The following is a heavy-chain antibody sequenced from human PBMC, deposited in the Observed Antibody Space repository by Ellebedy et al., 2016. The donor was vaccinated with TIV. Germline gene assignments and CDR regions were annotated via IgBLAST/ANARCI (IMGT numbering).Heavy chain of an antibody. CDR3: AKVPYTSIVLAGGWFDP. CDR1: GFPFSNFA. Sequence: GGSLRLXCAASGFPFSNFAMYWVRQAPGKGLEWVAGISSDVSNKYYTDSVKGRFTISRDNSKNTLYLQMNNLRVEDTSVYYCAKVPYTSIVLAGGWFDPWGQGTLVTVSS. J-gene: IGHJ5*02. D-gene: IGHD6-19*01. V-gene: IGHV3-30*18. CDR2: ISSDVSNK.